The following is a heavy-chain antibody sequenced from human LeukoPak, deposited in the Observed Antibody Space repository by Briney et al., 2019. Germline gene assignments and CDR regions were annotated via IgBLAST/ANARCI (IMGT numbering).Heavy chain of an antibody. J-gene: IGHJ5*02. CDR3: ARTNWFDP. Sequence: GGSLRLSCAASEFTFSSYAMQWVRQAPGKGLVWVSRISSDGITTGYADSVKGRFTISRDNGKNTLYLQMNSLRAEDTAVYYCARTNWFDPWGQGTLVTVSS. CDR2: ISSDGITT. V-gene: IGHV3-74*01. CDR1: EFTFSSYA.